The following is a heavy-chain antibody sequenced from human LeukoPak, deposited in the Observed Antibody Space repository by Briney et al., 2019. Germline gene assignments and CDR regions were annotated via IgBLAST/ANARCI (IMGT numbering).Heavy chain of an antibody. D-gene: IGHD3-10*01. CDR1: GFMFSNYG. V-gene: IGHV3-30*18. Sequence: GGPLRLSCAASGFMFSNYGMQWVRQAPGKGLEWVAVISYDGSNKYYADSVKGRFTISRDNSKNTLYLQMNSLRAEDTAVYYCAKDLRRRYYFGSGSRGGTFDIWGQGTMVTVSS. CDR2: ISYDGSNK. J-gene: IGHJ3*02. CDR3: AKDLRRRYYFGSGSRGGTFDI.